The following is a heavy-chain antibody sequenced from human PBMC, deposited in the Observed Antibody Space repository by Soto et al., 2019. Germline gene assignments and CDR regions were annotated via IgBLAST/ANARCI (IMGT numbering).Heavy chain of an antibody. CDR1: GGSFSGYY. CDR2: INHSGST. V-gene: IGHV4-34*01. Sequence: QVQLQQWGAGLLKPSETLSLTCAVYGGSFSGYYWTWIRQPPGTGLEWIGEINHSGSTTYNPSLKSRVAISVDPSKNQFSLELTSVTAADTAVYYCARDKITGLFDYWGQGTLVTVSS. CDR3: ARDKITGLFDY. D-gene: IGHD2-8*02. J-gene: IGHJ4*02.